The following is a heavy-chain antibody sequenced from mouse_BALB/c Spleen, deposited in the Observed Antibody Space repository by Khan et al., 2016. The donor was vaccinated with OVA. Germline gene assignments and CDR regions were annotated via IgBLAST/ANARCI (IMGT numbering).Heavy chain of an antibody. CDR2: IDPFNGGT. CDR3: ARGGLGLRAYAMDY. V-gene: IGHV1S135*01. J-gene: IGHJ4*01. CDR1: GYSFTSYY. Sequence: VQLQQSGPELMKPGASVKISCKASGYSFTSYYIHWVKQSHGKSLEWIGYIDPFNGGTSYNQKFKGKATLTLDKSSSTAYLHLSSLTYEDSAFYFCARGGLGLRAYAMDYWGQGTSVTVSS. D-gene: IGHD3-1*01.